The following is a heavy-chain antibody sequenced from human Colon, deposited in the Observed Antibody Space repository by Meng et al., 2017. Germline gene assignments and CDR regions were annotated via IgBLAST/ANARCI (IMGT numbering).Heavy chain of an antibody. CDR1: NGSINSADYY. Sequence: QVQLQESGPGLVKPSQTLSLTCTISNGSINSADYYWNWIRQPPGKGPEWLGYIHSSGNTYYTPSLKSRLAMSLDTSKNRFSLRLTSVTAADTAVYYCARNPVIPDARTFDFWGQGALVTVSS. D-gene: IGHD2-2*01. J-gene: IGHJ4*02. V-gene: IGHV4-30-4*01. CDR2: IHSSGNT. CDR3: ARNPVIPDARTFDF.